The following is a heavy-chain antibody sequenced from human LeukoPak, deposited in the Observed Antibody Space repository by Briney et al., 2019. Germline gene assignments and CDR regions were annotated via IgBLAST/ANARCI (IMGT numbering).Heavy chain of an antibody. J-gene: IGHJ3*02. CDR1: GFTFRNYW. V-gene: IGHV3-74*01. CDR3: TRGDYGDYGYDAFDI. D-gene: IGHD4-17*01. CDR2: INSDGSST. Sequence: GGSLRLSCAASGFTFRNYWMHWVRQAPGKGLVWVSRINSDGSSTSYADSVKGRFTISRDNAKNTLYLQMNSLRAEDTAMYYCTRGDYGDYGYDAFDIWGQGTMVTVSS.